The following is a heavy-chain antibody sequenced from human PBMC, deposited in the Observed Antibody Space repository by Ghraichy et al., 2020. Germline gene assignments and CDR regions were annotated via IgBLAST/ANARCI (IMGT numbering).Heavy chain of an antibody. CDR3: SSLGTGSSYGFDS. CDR1: GFSISSGYY. CDR2: IFYTGTT. J-gene: IGHJ4*02. Sequence: SETLSLTCNVSGFSISSGYYWAWIRQPPGKGLEWIGSIFYTGTTYYNPSLKSRVAISLGTSNNQFSLKLRSVTAADTAVYYCSSLGTGSSYGFDSCGQGSLVT. D-gene: IGHD1-14*01. V-gene: IGHV4-38-2*02.